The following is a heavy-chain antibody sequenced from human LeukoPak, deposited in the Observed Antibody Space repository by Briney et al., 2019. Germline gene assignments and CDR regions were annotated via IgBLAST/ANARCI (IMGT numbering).Heavy chain of an antibody. Sequence: GGSLRLSCAASGFTFSSYGMHWVRQAPGKGLEWVAVIWYDGSNKYYADSVKGRSTISRDNSKNTLYLQMNSLIAEDTAVYYCARVSVPTRRYNIPMPQASFDYWGQGTLVTVSS. CDR3: ARVSVPTRRYNIPMPQASFDY. CDR2: IWYDGSNK. V-gene: IGHV3-33*01. CDR1: GFTFSSYG. J-gene: IGHJ4*02. D-gene: IGHD1-14*01.